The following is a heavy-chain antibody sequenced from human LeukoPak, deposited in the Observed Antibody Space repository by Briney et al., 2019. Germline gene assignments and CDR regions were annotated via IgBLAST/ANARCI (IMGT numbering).Heavy chain of an antibody. V-gene: IGHV4-30-4*01. CDR3: ARGLVVVPAATSLWFDP. CDR1: GGSISSGDYY. CDR2: IYYSGST. Sequence: SETLFLTCTVSGGSISSGDYYWSWIRQPPRKGLEWIGYIYYSGSTYSNPSLESRVTISVDTSKNQYSLKLSSVTAADTAVYYCARGLVVVPAATSLWFDPWGQGTLVTVSS. D-gene: IGHD2-2*01. J-gene: IGHJ5*02.